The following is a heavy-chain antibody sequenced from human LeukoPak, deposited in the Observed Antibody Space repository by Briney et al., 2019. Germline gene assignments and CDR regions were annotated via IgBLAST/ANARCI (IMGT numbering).Heavy chain of an antibody. D-gene: IGHD2-21*02. V-gene: IGHV1-69*05. J-gene: IGHJ4*02. CDR1: VGTFGSYA. Sequence: ASVKVSCKASVGTFGSYAISWVRQAPGQGLEWMGGIIPIFGTANYAQKFQGRVTITTDESTSTAYMELSSLRSEDTAVYYCASPAYCGGDCYSNLFYFDYWGQGTLVTVSS. CDR2: IIPIFGTA. CDR3: ASPAYCGGDCYSNLFYFDY.